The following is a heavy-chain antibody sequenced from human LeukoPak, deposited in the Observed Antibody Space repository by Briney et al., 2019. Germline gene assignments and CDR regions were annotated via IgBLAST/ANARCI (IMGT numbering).Heavy chain of an antibody. CDR3: ARVGQYYYYYMDV. CDR1: GFIVSHNY. J-gene: IGHJ6*03. Sequence: GGSLRLSCAASGFIVSHNYMTWVRQAPGKGLEYVSAISSNEGSTYYANSVKGRFTISRDNSKNTLYLQMGSLRAEDMAVYYCARVGQYYYYYMDVWGKGTTVTVSS. V-gene: IGHV3-64*01. CDR2: ISSNEGST.